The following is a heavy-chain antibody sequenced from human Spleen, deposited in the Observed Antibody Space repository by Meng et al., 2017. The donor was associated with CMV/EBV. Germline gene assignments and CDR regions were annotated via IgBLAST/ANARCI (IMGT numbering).Heavy chain of an antibody. J-gene: IGHJ4*02. CDR2: ISGSGGST. CDR1: GFTFSSYA. V-gene: IGHV3-23*01. Sequence: LSLTCAASGFTFSSYAMSWVRQAPGKGLEWVSAISGSGGSTYYAGSVKGRFTISRDNSKNTLYLQMNSLRAEDTAVFYCAKGSSGWTPFDYWGQGTLVTVSS. D-gene: IGHD6-19*01. CDR3: AKGSSGWTPFDY.